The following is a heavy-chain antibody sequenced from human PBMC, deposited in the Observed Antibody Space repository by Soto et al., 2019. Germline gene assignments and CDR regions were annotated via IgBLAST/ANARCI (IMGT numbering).Heavy chain of an antibody. Sequence: QVQLVESGGGVVQPGRSLRLSCAASGFTFSSYAMHWVRQAPGKGLEWVAVISYDGSNKYYADSVKGRFTISRDNSKNTLYLQMNSLRAEDTAVYYCAGEYSSGWFDYWGQGTLVTVSS. CDR3: AGEYSSGWFDY. CDR1: GFTFSSYA. V-gene: IGHV3-30-3*01. CDR2: ISYDGSNK. J-gene: IGHJ4*02. D-gene: IGHD6-19*01.